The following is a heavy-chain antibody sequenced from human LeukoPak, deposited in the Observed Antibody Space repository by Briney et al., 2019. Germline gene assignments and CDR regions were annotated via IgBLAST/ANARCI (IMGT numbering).Heavy chain of an antibody. J-gene: IGHJ6*02. CDR3: AGRYSSSWYSYYYYGMDV. V-gene: IGHV4-61*01. D-gene: IGHD6-13*01. CDR2: IYYSGST. Sequence: PSETLSLTCTVSGGSVSSGSYYWSWIRQPPGKGLEWIGYIYYSGSTNYNPSLKSRVTISVDTSKNQFSLKLSSVTAADTAVYYCAGRYSSSWYSYYYYGMDVWGQGTTVTVSS. CDR1: GGSVSSGSYY.